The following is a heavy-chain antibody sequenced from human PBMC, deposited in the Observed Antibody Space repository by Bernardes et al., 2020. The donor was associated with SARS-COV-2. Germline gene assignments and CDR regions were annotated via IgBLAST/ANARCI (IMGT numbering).Heavy chain of an antibody. CDR1: GFMFSDFA. CDR2: ISDSGARA. V-gene: IGHV3-23*01. D-gene: IGHD2-21*02. J-gene: IGHJ4*02. CDR3: AKGRRGDGQWANFDF. Sequence: GGSLRLSCEVSGFMFSDFAMNWVRQVPGKGLEWVSVISDSGARAYYRDSVKGRFTISRDNSKNTVFLQMNSLRVEDTAIYYCAKGRRGDGQWANFDFWGQGTLVTVSS.